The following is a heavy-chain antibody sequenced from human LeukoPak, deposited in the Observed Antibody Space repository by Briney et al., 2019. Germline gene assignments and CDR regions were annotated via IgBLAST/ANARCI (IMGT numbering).Heavy chain of an antibody. CDR1: GFTFGSYG. D-gene: IGHD3-10*01. J-gene: IGHJ6*03. CDR2: IRYDGSNK. CDR3: ARVRSDYYGSEYMDV. Sequence: PGGSLRLSCAASGFTFGSYGMHWVRQAPGKGLEWVAFIRYDGSNKYYADSVKGRFTISRDNSKNTLYLQMNSLRAEDTAVYYCARVRSDYYGSEYMDVWGKGTTVTVSS. V-gene: IGHV3-30*02.